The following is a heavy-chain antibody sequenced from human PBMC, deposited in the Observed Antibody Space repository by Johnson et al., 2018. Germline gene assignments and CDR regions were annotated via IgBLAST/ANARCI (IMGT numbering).Heavy chain of an antibody. D-gene: IGHD3-16*01. CDR2: ISSSGTTI. J-gene: IGHJ6*02. CDR1: GFTFSDHY. CDR3: GGDWGSRLYIDVYYYGMDV. Sequence: VQLVESGGGLVKPGGSLRLSCAASGFTFSDHYMSWIRQAPGKGLEWISYISSSGTTIYYADSVKGRFSIFRDNAKNTPYLQMNRLRAEDTAVYYCGGDWGSRLYIDVYYYGMDVGGQGTTVTVSS. V-gene: IGHV3-11*01.